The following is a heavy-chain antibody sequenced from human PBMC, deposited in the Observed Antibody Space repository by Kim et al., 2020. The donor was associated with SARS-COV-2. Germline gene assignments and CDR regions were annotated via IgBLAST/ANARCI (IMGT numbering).Heavy chain of an antibody. CDR3: ARGYCSSTSCYTLFSPYYFDY. Sequence: ASVKVSCKASGYTFTSYYMHWVRQAPGQGLEWMGIINPSGGSTSHAQKFQGRVTMTRDTSTSTVYMELSSLRSEDTAVYYCARGYCSSTSCYTLFSPYYFDYWGQGTLVTVSS. CDR1: GYTFTSYY. V-gene: IGHV1-46*01. CDR2: INPSGGST. J-gene: IGHJ4*02. D-gene: IGHD2-2*02.